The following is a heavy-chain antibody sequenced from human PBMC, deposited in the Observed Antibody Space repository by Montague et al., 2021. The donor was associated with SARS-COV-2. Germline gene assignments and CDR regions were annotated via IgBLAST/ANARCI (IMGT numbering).Heavy chain of an antibody. CDR3: ASPGGYCSGGSCYYVY. Sequence: SETLSLTCAVSGASVSSINWWTWVRQTSGRGPEWIAEFHHPGITNFNPSLRSRVSISLDTSRNQFSLNLNSVTAADGAVYYCASPGGYCSGGSCYYVYWGQGTLVTVSS. D-gene: IGHD2-15*01. CDR1: GASVSSINW. CDR2: FHHPGIT. J-gene: IGHJ4*02. V-gene: IGHV4-4*02.